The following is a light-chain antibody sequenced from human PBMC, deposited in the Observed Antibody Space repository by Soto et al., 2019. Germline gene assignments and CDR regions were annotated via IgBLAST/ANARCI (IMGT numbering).Light chain of an antibody. V-gene: IGKV1-39*01. CDR2: EAS. J-gene: IGKJ1*01. CDR1: QSISRY. CDR3: QQSYSIPRT. Sequence: IQSTHSPSSLSASVGDGVTITCRASQSISRYVNWYQQKPGKAPKLLIYEASSLQRGVPSRFSGSGSGTDFTLTISSLQPEDFATYYCQQSYSIPRTFGQGANVDIK.